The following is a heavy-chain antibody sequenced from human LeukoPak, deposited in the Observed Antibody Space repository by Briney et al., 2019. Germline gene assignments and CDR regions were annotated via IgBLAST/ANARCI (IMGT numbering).Heavy chain of an antibody. J-gene: IGHJ4*02. CDR2: INPSGGST. CDR1: GYTFTSYY. V-gene: IGHV1-46*01. CDR3: ARIPKGGDTAMVNNY. D-gene: IGHD5-18*01. Sequence: ASVKVSCKASGYTFTSYYMHWVRQAPGQGLEWMGIINPSGGSTSYAQKFQGRVTMTRDTSTSTVYMELSSLRSEDTAVYYCARIPKGGDTAMVNNYWGQGTLVTVSS.